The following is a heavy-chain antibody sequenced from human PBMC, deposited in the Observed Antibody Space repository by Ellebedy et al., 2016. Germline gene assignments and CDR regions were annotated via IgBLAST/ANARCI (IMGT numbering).Heavy chain of an antibody. D-gene: IGHD2-2*01. V-gene: IGHV3-23*01. CDR1: GFTFSSYA. CDR3: VRIVVVPAAMDYFDY. Sequence: GESLKISXAASGFTFSSYAMSWVRQAPGKGLEWVSASSGSGGDTYYADSVKGRFTISRDNSKNTLYLQMNSLRAEDTAVYYCVRIVVVPAAMDYFDYWGQGTLVTVSS. CDR2: SSGSGGDT. J-gene: IGHJ4*02.